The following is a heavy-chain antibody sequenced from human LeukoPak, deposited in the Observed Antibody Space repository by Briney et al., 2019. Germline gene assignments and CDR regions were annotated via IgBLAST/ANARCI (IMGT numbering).Heavy chain of an antibody. Sequence: PSETLSLTCTVSGGSISNYYWNWIRQPPGKGLEWIGYIYYSGTTNYNPSLKSRVTMSVDTSKNQFSLKLSSVTAADTAMYYCAREVADYGGYYYYHYMDVWGKGTTVTISS. CDR2: IYYSGTT. D-gene: IGHD4-23*01. V-gene: IGHV4-59*12. CDR1: GGSISNYY. J-gene: IGHJ6*03. CDR3: AREVADYGGYYYYHYMDV.